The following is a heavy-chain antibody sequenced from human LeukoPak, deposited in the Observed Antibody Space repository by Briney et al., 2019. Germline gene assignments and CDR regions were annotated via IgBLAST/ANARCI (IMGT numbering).Heavy chain of an antibody. J-gene: IGHJ4*02. Sequence: GGSLRLSCAASGFTFSSYSMNWVRQAPGKGLEWVSSISSSSSYIYYAVSVKGRFTISRDNAKNPLYLQMNSLRAEDTAVYYCARDRGGKYCSSTSCPVDYWGQGTLVTVSS. V-gene: IGHV3-21*01. CDR2: ISSSSSYI. D-gene: IGHD2-2*01. CDR3: ARDRGGKYCSSTSCPVDY. CDR1: GFTFSSYS.